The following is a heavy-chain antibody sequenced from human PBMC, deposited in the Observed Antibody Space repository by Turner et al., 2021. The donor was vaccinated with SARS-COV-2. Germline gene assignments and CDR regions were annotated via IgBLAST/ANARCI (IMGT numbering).Heavy chain of an antibody. J-gene: IGHJ4*02. CDR3: ATHRADEQGALEI. V-gene: IGHV4-4*07. CDR2: IHSDGTA. D-gene: IGHD1-1*01. CDR1: GGSIIGSY. Sequence: QVQLQESGPTLMKPRAPLSLTCTTSGGSIIGSYWAWSRQPAGKGVEWIGRIHSDGTANYSPSLEGRVMLSPQTSKNEFSLSVTSLTAADAAVYFCATHRADEQGALEIWGQGILVTVSS.